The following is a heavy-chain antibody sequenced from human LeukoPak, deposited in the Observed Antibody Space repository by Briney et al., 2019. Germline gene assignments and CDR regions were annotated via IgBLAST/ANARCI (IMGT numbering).Heavy chain of an antibody. CDR3: AKGLDWYCSGGSCYNIDY. D-gene: IGHD2-15*01. V-gene: IGHV3-33*06. CDR2: IWYDGSNK. Sequence: GRSLRLSCAASGFTFSSYGMHWVRQAPGKGLEWVAVIWYDGSNKYYADSVKGRFTISRGNPKNTLYLQMNSLRAEDTAVYYCAKGLDWYCSGGSCYNIDYWGQGTLVTVSS. J-gene: IGHJ4*02. CDR1: GFTFSSYG.